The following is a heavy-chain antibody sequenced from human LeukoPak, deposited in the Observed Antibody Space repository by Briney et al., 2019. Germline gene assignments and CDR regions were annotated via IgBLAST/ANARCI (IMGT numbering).Heavy chain of an antibody. CDR1: GFTFSSYA. CDR3: ARAYYDILTGLPSD. CDR2: ISYDGSNK. Sequence: GRSLRLSCAASGFTFSSYAMHWVRQAPGKGLEWVAVISYDGSNKYYADSVKGRFTISRDNSKNTLYLQMNSLRAEDTAVYYCARAYYDILTGLPSDWGQGTLVTVSS. V-gene: IGHV3-30-3*01. D-gene: IGHD3-9*01. J-gene: IGHJ4*02.